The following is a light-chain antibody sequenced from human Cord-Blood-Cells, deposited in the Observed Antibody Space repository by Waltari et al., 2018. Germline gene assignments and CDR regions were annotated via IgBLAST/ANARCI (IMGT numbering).Light chain of an antibody. CDR1: ALPQQY. Sequence: SYELTQPPSVSASPGQTARITCSGDALPQQYAYWYQQKPGQAPVLVIYKDSERPSGIPERFSGSSSGTTVTLTISGVQAEDEADYYCQSADSSGTYVVFGGGTKLTVL. CDR3: QSADSSGTYVV. J-gene: IGLJ2*01. V-gene: IGLV3-25*02. CDR2: KDS.